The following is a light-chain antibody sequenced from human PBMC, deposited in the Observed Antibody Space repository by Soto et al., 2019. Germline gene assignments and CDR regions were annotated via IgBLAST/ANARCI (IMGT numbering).Light chain of an antibody. CDR1: QSVSSN. CDR2: DAS. J-gene: IGKJ1*01. CDR3: QQYYKWPRT. V-gene: IGKV3-15*01. Sequence: EIVMTQSPVTLSVSPEERAILCFRASQSVSSNLAWYQQKRGQAPRLLIYDASTRATDVPARFSVSGSGTEFTLTISSLQSEDFAVYYCQQYYKWPRTFGQGTKVDIK.